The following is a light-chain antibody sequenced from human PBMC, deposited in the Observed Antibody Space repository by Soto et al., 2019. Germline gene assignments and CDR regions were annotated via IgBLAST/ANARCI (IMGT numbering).Light chain of an antibody. J-gene: IGKJ5*01. CDR3: QQRSDWPIT. Sequence: EIVITHSPATLSVSPGERATLSCSASQSITTTLVWYQQKAGQAPRLLIYGASTRATGIPARFSGSGSGTEFTLTIGSLQSEDFAVYYCQQRSDWPITFGQGTRLEIK. CDR2: GAS. V-gene: IGKV3-15*01. CDR1: QSITTT.